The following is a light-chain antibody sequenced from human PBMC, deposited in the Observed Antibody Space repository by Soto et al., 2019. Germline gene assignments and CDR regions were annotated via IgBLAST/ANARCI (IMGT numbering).Light chain of an antibody. J-gene: IGKJ1*01. V-gene: IGKV3-15*01. Sequence: IVLTETPFLLSVAVGLTDKLSCSVNQSVSSYLAWYQQKPGQAPRLVIYDIFTRAPGISARFSGSGSGTEFTLTISSLQSEDFAVYYCQEYIQWPPGMFGPGTEVDIK. CDR3: QEYIQWPPGM. CDR1: QSVSSY. CDR2: DIF.